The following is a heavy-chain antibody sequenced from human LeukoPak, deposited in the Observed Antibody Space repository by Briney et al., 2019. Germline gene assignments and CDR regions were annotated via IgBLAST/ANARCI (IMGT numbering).Heavy chain of an antibody. CDR1: GYTFTSYD. CDR2: MNPNSGNT. D-gene: IGHD3-3*01. CDR3: ARALVAGEVISFDP. Sequence: ASVKVSCKASGYTFTSYDINWVRQATGQGLEWMGWMNPNSGNTGYAQKFQGRVTMTRNTSICTAYMELSSLRSEDTAVYYCARALVAGEVISFDPWGQGTLVAVSS. V-gene: IGHV1-8*01. J-gene: IGHJ5*02.